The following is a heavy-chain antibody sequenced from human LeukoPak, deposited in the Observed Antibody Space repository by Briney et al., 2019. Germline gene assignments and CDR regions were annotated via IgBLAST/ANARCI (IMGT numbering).Heavy chain of an antibody. Sequence: GASVKVSCKASGGTFSSYAISWVRQAPGQGLEWMGRIIPILGIANYAQKFQGRVTITADKSTSTAYMELSSLRSEDTAVYYCARDYRYTIFGVVIPPCYFDYWGQGTLVTVSS. D-gene: IGHD3-3*01. J-gene: IGHJ4*02. CDR3: ARDYRYTIFGVVIPPCYFDY. CDR2: IIPILGIA. CDR1: GGTFSSYA. V-gene: IGHV1-69*04.